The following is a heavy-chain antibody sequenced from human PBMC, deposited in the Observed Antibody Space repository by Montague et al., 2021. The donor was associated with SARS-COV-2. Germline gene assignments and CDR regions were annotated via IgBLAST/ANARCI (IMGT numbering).Heavy chain of an antibody. D-gene: IGHD6-13*01. CDR1: GDSISGFY. Sequence: SETLSLTCTVAGDSISGFYWNWIRQPPGKGLEWIGKIYYSGITNYNPSLKSRVTISVDTSKNQCSLKLISVTAADTDLYYCAGGVVAAPGTSDYWGQGTLVTVSS. J-gene: IGHJ4*02. CDR2: IYYSGIT. V-gene: IGHV4-59*13. CDR3: AGGVVAAPGTSDY.